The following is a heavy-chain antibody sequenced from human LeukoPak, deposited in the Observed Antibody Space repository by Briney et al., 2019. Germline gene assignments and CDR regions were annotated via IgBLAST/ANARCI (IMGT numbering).Heavy chain of an antibody. Sequence: GGSLRLSCVVSGFTFGTYAMNWVRQAPGKGLEWVSGISGSGGGTYYGDSVKGRFTISRDNSKNTVYLQMDNLRADDTAVYYCAKGGGSGSYYIFDFWGQGTLVTVSS. V-gene: IGHV3-23*01. CDR1: GFTFGTYA. D-gene: IGHD3-10*01. J-gene: IGHJ4*02. CDR3: AKGGGSGSYYIFDF. CDR2: ISGSGGGT.